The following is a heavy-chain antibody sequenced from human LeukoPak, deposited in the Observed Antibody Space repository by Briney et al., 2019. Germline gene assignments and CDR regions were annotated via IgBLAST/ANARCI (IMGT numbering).Heavy chain of an antibody. Sequence: SETPSLTCTVSGGSISSSSYYWGWIRQPPGKGLEWIGSIYYSGSTYYNPSLKSRVTISVDTSKNQFSLKLSSVTAADTAMYYCARIIAAAGPVDYWGQGTLVTVSS. CDR2: IYYSGST. D-gene: IGHD6-13*01. CDR1: GGSISSSSYY. J-gene: IGHJ4*02. CDR3: ARIIAAAGPVDY. V-gene: IGHV4-39*07.